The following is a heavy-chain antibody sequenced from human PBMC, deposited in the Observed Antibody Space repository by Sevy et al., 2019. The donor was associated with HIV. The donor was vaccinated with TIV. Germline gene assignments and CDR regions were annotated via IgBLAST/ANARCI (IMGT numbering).Heavy chain of an antibody. J-gene: IGHJ4*02. CDR3: ASYDSGGSIDY. CDR2: IYYSGST. CDR1: GGSISSYC. D-gene: IGHD3-22*01. V-gene: IGHV4-59*12. Sequence: SETLSLTCTVSGGSISSYCWSWIRQPPGKGLEWIGYIYYSGSTNYNPSLKSRVTISVDTSKNQFSLKLSSVTAADTAVYYCASYDSGGSIDYWGQGTLVTVSS.